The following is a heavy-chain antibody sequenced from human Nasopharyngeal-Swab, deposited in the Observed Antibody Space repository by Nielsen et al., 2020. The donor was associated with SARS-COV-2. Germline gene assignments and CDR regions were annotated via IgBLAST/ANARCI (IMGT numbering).Heavy chain of an antibody. D-gene: IGHD1-1*01. Sequence: SVKVSCKASGGTFTSYAISWVRQAPGQGLEWMGGIIPLFGTANYAQRFQGRVTITADESTSTAYMELSSLRSEDTAFYYCARGNNWSSIGGHFDYWGQGTLVTVSS. CDR3: ARGNNWSSIGGHFDY. CDR1: GGTFTSYA. J-gene: IGHJ4*02. CDR2: IIPLFGTA. V-gene: IGHV1-69*13.